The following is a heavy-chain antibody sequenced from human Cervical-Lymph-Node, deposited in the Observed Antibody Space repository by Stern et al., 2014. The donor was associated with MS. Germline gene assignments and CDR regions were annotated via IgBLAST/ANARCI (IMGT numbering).Heavy chain of an antibody. Sequence: EVQLVESGGGLVQPGRSLRLSCAVSGFTFDDYAMHWVRQAPGKGLEWVSGVSWNIDTIDYAESVKGRFTISRDNAKNSLYLRMSSLRAEDTAFYFCAKGEASSITIAGTGIDYWGQGTLVTVS. CDR1: GFTFDDYA. CDR3: AKGEASSITIAGTGIDY. D-gene: IGHD6-13*01. V-gene: IGHV3-9*01. CDR2: VSWNIDTI. J-gene: IGHJ4*02.